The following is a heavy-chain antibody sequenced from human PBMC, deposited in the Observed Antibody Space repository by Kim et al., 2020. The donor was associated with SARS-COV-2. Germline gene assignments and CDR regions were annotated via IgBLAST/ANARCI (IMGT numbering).Heavy chain of an antibody. CDR1: GYSISSGYY. V-gene: IGHV4-38-2*02. CDR2: IYHSGST. Sequence: SETLSLTCTVSGYSISSGYYWGWIRQPPGKGLEWIGSIYHSGSTYYNPSLKSRVTILVYTSKNQFSWKLSSVTAADTAVYYCAGPQFLQTIMTPFAYWGQETLVTFSS. J-gene: IGHJ4*02. D-gene: IGHD3-16*01. CDR3: AGPQFLQTIMTPFAY.